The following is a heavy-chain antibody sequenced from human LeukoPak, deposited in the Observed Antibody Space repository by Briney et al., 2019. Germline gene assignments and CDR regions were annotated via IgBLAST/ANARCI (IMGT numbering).Heavy chain of an antibody. CDR3: ARGLGVMGWFDP. V-gene: IGHV4-61*02. D-gene: IGHD3-16*01. CDR1: GGSIASSSYY. Sequence: SETLSLTCTVSGGSIASSSYYWAWIRQPAGKGLEWIGRIYTSGSTNYNPSLKSRVTISVDTSKNQFSLKLSAVTAADTAVYYCARGLGVMGWFDPWGQGTLVTVSS. CDR2: IYTSGST. J-gene: IGHJ5*02.